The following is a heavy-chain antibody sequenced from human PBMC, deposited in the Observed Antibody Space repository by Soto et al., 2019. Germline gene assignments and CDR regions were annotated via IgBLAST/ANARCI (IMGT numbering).Heavy chain of an antibody. CDR1: GGSITNGDYY. CDR3: ARGVAGTDYFDF. V-gene: IGHV4-31*03. D-gene: IGHD6-19*01. CDR2: IYYSGST. Sequence: QVQLQESGPGLVKPSQTLSLTCTVSGGSITNGDYYWSWIRQLPGKDLEWIAYIYYSGSTYYNPSLKSRITISVDTSENQFSLKLSSVTAADTAVYHCARGVAGTDYFDFWGPGALVTVSS. J-gene: IGHJ4*02.